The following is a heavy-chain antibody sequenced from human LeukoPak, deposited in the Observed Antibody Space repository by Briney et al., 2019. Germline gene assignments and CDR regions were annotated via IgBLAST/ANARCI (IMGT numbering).Heavy chain of an antibody. V-gene: IGHV4-38-2*02. CDR1: GYSISSGYY. Sequence: SETLSLTCTVSGYSISSGYYWGWIRQPPGKGLEWIGSIYHSGSTYYNPSLKSRVTISVDTSKNQFSLKLSSVTAADTAVYYCARHRGYSGSPKSGGWFDPWGQGTLVTVSS. CDR2: IYHSGST. D-gene: IGHD1-26*01. J-gene: IGHJ5*02. CDR3: ARHRGYSGSPKSGGWFDP.